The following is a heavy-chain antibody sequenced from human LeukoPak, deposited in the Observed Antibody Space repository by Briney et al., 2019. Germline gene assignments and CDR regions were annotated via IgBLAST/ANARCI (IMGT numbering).Heavy chain of an antibody. CDR2: INPNSGGT. Sequence: ASVKVSCKASGYTFTGYYMYWVRQAPGQGLEWMGWINPNSGGTNYAQKFQGRVTMTRDTSISTAYMELSRLRSDDTAVYYCARDPDDYGDDGWFDPWGQGTLDTVSS. CDR3: ARDPDDYGDDGWFDP. J-gene: IGHJ5*02. CDR1: GYTFTGYY. V-gene: IGHV1-2*02. D-gene: IGHD4-17*01.